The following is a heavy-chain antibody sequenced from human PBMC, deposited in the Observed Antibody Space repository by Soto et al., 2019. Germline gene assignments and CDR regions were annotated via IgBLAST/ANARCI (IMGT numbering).Heavy chain of an antibody. CDR1: GFTFRSHV. D-gene: IGHD3-16*01. V-gene: IGHV3-33*05. Sequence: QVHLVESGGGVVQPGTSLRLSCVGSGFTFRSHVIHWVRQAPGKGLEWVALTSYDGSNKDYGDSVKGRFTISRDNSRNTVDLQMDSLRREDTALYYCARWGTTGGLDVWGQGTLVSVSS. J-gene: IGHJ1*01. CDR3: ARWGTTGGLDV. CDR2: TSYDGSNK.